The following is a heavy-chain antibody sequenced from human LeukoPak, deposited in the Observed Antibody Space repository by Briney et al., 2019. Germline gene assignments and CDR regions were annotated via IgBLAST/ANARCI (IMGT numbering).Heavy chain of an antibody. Sequence: GASVKVSCKASGYTFTGYYMHWVRQAPGQGLEWMGWINPNSGGTNYAQKFQGWVTMTRDTSISTAYMELSRLRSDDTAVYYCVRGSLWFGEHHDAFDIWGQGTMVTVSP. V-gene: IGHV1-2*04. CDR3: VRGSLWFGEHHDAFDI. CDR2: INPNSGGT. J-gene: IGHJ3*02. D-gene: IGHD3-10*01. CDR1: GYTFTGYY.